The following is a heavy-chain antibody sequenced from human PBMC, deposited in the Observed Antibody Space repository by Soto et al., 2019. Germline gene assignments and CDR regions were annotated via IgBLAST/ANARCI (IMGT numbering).Heavy chain of an antibody. Sequence: EVQLVESGGGLVQPGESLKLSCAASGFTLSGTAVHWVRQASGKGLEWVGRIRSKTHNYATDYIASVKGRFTMSRDDSHNTAYLQMNGLKTDDTAVYYCTRSGGSYSFGYWGQGTLVTVSS. CDR2: IRSKTHNYAT. V-gene: IGHV3-73*02. CDR1: GFTLSGTA. J-gene: IGHJ4*02. CDR3: TRSGGSYSFGY. D-gene: IGHD1-26*01.